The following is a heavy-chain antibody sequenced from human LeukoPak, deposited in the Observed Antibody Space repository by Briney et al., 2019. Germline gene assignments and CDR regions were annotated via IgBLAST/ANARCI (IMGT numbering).Heavy chain of an antibody. CDR3: AKGAGTDRT. CDR1: GFTFSSYA. Sequence: GGSLRLSCAASGFTFSSYAIHWVRQAPGKGLEWVAVISYDGSNKYYADSVKGRFTISRDNSENTLYLQMNSLRAEDTAVYYCAKGAGTDRTWGQGTLVTVSS. J-gene: IGHJ5*02. V-gene: IGHV3-30-3*01. CDR2: ISYDGSNK.